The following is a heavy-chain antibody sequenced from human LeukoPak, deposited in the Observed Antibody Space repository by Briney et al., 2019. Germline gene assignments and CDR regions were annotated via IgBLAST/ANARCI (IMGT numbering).Heavy chain of an antibody. J-gene: IGHJ6*03. CDR2: IYYSGST. CDR3: AIGRGRTDDDGVTEYYYYYMDV. CDR1: GGSISSYY. D-gene: IGHD1-1*01. Sequence: SETLSLTCTVSGGSISSYYWSWIRQPPGKGLEWIGYIYYSGSTNYNPSLKSRVTISVDTSKNQFSLKLSSVTAADTAVYYCAIGRGRTDDDGVTEYYYYYMDVWGKGTTVTVSS. V-gene: IGHV4-59*12.